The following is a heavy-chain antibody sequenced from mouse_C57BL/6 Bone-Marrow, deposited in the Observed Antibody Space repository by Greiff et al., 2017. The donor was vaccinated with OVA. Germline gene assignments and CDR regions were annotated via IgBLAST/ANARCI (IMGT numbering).Heavy chain of an antibody. J-gene: IGHJ3*01. Sequence: VQVVESGPGLVQPSQSLSITCTVSGFSLTSYGVHWVRQPPGKGLEWLGVIWSGGSTDYNAAFISRLSISKDNSKSQVFFKMNSLQADDTAIYYCASQLGAWFAYWGQGTLVTVSA. CDR1: GFSLTSYG. V-gene: IGHV2-4*01. CDR3: ASQLGAWFAY. D-gene: IGHD4-1*02. CDR2: IWSGGST.